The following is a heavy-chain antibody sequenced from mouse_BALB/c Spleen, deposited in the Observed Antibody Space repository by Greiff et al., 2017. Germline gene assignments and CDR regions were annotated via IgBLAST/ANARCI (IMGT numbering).Heavy chain of an antibody. J-gene: IGHJ3*01. CDR2: IYPGDGDT. CDR1: GYTFTSYW. V-gene: IGHV1-87*01. Sequence: QVQLQQSGAELARPGASVKLSCKASGYTFTSYWMQWVKQRPGQGLEWIGAIYPGDGDTRYTQKFKGQATLTADKSSSTAYMQLSSLASEDSAVYYCARGGDPAWFAYWGQGTLVTVSA. CDR3: ARGGDPAWFAY. D-gene: IGHD3-3*01.